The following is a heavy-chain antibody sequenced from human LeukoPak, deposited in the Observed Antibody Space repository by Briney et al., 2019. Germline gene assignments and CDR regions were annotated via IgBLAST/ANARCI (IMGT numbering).Heavy chain of an antibody. J-gene: IGHJ6*03. V-gene: IGHV4-4*07. D-gene: IGHD2-21*02. CDR2: IYTSGST. CDR1: GGSISSYY. CDR3: ARDLVVVTASKHYYYYMDV. Sequence: SETLSLTCTVSGGSISSYYWSWIPQPAGKGLEWIGRIYTSGSTNYNPSLKSRVTMSVDTSKNQFSLKLSSVTAADTAVYYCARDLVVVTASKHYYYYMDVWGKGTTVTVCS.